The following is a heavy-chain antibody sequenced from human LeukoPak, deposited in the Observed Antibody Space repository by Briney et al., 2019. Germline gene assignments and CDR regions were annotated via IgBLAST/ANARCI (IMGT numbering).Heavy chain of an antibody. CDR3: ARGTYDSGSYYGHWFDP. D-gene: IGHD3-10*01. V-gene: IGHV4-38-2*02. J-gene: IGHJ5*02. CDR2: INHSGST. Sequence: SETLSLTCTVSGYSISSGYYWGWIRQPPGKGLEWIGEINHSGSTNYNPSLKSRVTISVDTSKNQFSLKLRSMTAADTAVYYCARGTYDSGSYYGHWFDPWGQGTLVTVSS. CDR1: GYSISSGYY.